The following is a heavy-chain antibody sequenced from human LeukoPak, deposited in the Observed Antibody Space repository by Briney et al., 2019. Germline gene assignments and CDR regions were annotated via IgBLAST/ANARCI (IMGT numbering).Heavy chain of an antibody. D-gene: IGHD3-10*01. V-gene: IGHV3-15*01. J-gene: IGHJ4*02. Sequence: PGGSLRLSCAASGFTFSNAWMSWVRQAPGKGLEWVGRIKSKTDGGTTDYAAPVKGRFSISRDDSENTLFLQMNSLKTEDTAVYYCTTDGLMVRGVMQNDRGQGTLVTVSS. CDR1: GFTFSNAW. CDR3: TTDGLMVRGVMQND. CDR2: IKSKTDGGTT.